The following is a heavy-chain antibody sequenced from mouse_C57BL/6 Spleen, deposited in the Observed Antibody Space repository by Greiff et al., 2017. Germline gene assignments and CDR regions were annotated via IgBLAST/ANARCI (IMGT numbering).Heavy chain of an antibody. CDR3: AIGDYCGGSYGFAY. J-gene: IGHJ3*01. CDR1: GYTFTSYW. D-gene: IGHD1-1*01. Sequence: QVQLQQPGAELVMPGASVKLSCKASGYTFTSYWMHWVKQRPGQGLEWIGEIDPSDSYTNYNQKFKGKSTLTVDKSSSTAYMQLSSLTSEDSAVYYCAIGDYCGGSYGFAYWGQGTLVTVSA. V-gene: IGHV1-69*01. CDR2: IDPSDSYT.